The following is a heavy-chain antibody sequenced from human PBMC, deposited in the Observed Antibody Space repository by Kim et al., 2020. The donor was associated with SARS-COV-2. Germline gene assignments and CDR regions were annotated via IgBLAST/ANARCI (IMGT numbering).Heavy chain of an antibody. V-gene: IGHV3-13*04. Sequence: GGSLRLSCAASGFTLSSHEMHWVRQGTGKGLEWVSGIGSAGDTYYPDSVKGRFTISKENAKNSLYLQMNSLRAGDTAVYYCVRQPKRTTTGGYYYYGMDVWGQGTTVTVSS. CDR3: VRQPKRTTTGGYYYYGMDV. J-gene: IGHJ6*02. CDR2: IGSAGDT. D-gene: IGHD4-17*01. CDR1: GFTLSSHE.